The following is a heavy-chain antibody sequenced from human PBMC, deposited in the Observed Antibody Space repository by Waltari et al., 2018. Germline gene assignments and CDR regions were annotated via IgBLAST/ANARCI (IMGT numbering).Heavy chain of an antibody. V-gene: IGHV3-30-3*01. Sequence: QVQLVESGGGVVQPGRSLRLSCPASGFTLTTYAMYWVRQAPGKGLEWVAFVSYDGNNQYYAGSVKGRFTISTDNSKNTLDLQMDSLRAEDTAVYYCARGGYYYNNSAHYFFDPFDIWGQGTMVTVSS. CDR3: ARGGYYYNNSAHYFFDPFDI. CDR2: VSYDGNNQ. D-gene: IGHD3-22*01. CDR1: GFTLTTYA. J-gene: IGHJ3*02.